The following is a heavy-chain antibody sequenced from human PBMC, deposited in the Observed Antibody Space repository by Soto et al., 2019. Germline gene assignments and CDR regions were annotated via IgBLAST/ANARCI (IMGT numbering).Heavy chain of an antibody. J-gene: IGHJ3*02. CDR1: GFSLSTSGVG. Sequence: QITLKESGPTLVKPTQTLTLTCTFSGFSLSTSGVGVGWIRQPPGKALEWLALIYWDDDKRYSPSLKSRLTIPKDTSKNHVVLTMTTMDPVDTATYYCAHTLYGSGSYYSGVDAFDIWGQGTMVTVSS. D-gene: IGHD3-10*01. V-gene: IGHV2-5*02. CDR3: AHTLYGSGSYYSGVDAFDI. CDR2: IYWDDDK.